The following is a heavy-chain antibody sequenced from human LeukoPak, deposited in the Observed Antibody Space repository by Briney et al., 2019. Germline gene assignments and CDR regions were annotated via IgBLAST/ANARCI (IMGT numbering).Heavy chain of an antibody. CDR1: GFTFSSYG. CDR2: ISGSRGYT. J-gene: IGHJ3*02. Sequence: AGGSLRLSCAASGFTFSSYGMSWGRQAPGKGLEWVSGISGSRGYTYYADSVKGRFTISRDNSKNTVYLQMNRLRAEDTAVYYCVKWVLRGWSTGAFDIWGQGTMVTVSS. V-gene: IGHV3-23*01. D-gene: IGHD6-19*01. CDR3: VKWVLRGWSTGAFDI.